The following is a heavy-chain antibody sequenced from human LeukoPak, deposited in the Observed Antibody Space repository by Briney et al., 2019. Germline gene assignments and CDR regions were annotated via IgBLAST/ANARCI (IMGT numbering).Heavy chain of an antibody. J-gene: IGHJ3*02. CDR3: ALSAGGSYPHNDAFDI. V-gene: IGHV1-46*01. Sequence: ASVKVSCKASGYTFTSNYMHWVRQAPGQGLEWMGIINPSGGSTSYAQKFQGRVTMTRDMSTSTVYMDLSSLEGTAVYYCALSAGGSYPHNDAFDIWGQGTMVTVSS. CDR2: INPSGGST. D-gene: IGHD1-26*01. CDR1: GYTFTSNY.